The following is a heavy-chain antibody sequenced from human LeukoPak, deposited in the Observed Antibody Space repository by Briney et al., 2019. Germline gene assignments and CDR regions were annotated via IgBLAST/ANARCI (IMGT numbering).Heavy chain of an antibody. V-gene: IGHV4-39*01. D-gene: IGHD4/OR15-4a*01. J-gene: IGHJ4*02. CDR3: ATRAYGVGFEY. Sequence: SETLSLTCTVSGDPIITPTHWCGWIRQPPGKGLEWIGSIYSSGTTFYNPSLKSRVTLSTDTSKNQFSLKLSSVTAADTAVYYCATRAYGVGFEYWGQGTLLTVSS. CDR1: GDPIITPTHW. CDR2: IYSSGTT.